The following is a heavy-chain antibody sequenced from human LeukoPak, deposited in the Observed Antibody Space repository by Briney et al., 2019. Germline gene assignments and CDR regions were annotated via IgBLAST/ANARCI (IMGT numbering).Heavy chain of an antibody. J-gene: IGHJ5*02. D-gene: IGHD3-10*01. Sequence: ASVKVSCKASGYTFTSYGISWVRQAPGQGLEWMGWISAYNGNTNYAQKLQGRVTMTTDTSTSTAYMELRSLRSDDTAVYYCARGPQLLWFGELLNWFDPWGQGTLVTVSS. CDR2: ISAYNGNT. CDR1: GYTFTSYG. V-gene: IGHV1-18*01. CDR3: ARGPQLLWFGELLNWFDP.